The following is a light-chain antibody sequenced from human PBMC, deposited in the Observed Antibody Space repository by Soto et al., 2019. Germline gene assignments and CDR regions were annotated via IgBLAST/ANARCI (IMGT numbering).Light chain of an antibody. CDR3: SSYARNSTLV. CDR1: SSDVGRYSY. CDR2: DVR. V-gene: IGLV2-14*01. J-gene: IGLJ1*01. Sequence: QSALTQPASVSGSPGQSIAISCTGTSSDVGRYSYVSWYQQHPGKAPKVMIYDVRNRPSGVSNRFSGSESGNTASLTISGLQAEDEADYYCSSYARNSTLVFGSGTKAPS.